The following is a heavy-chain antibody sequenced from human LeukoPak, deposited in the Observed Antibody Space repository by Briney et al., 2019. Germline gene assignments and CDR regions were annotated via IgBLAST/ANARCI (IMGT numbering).Heavy chain of an antibody. V-gene: IGHV4-61*01. CDR1: GDSVSSGSYY. D-gene: IGHD1-26*01. J-gene: IGHJ4*02. Sequence: SETLSLTCTVSGDSVSSGSYYWSWIRQPPGKGLEWIGYIYYSGSTNYNPSLKSRVTISVDTSKNQFSPKLSSVTAADTAVYYCARAGSGSYTSFDYWGQGTLVTVSS. CDR3: ARAGSGSYTSFDY. CDR2: IYYSGST.